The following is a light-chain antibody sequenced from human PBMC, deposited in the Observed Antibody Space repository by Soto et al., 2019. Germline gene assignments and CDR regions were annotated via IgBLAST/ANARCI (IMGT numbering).Light chain of an antibody. V-gene: IGKV2-28*01. J-gene: IGKJ3*01. CDR2: LGS. Sequence: DIVMTQSPLSLPVTPGEPASISCMSSQSFLHNNGYNYLDWYLQKPGQSPQLLIYLGSNRASGVPGRFSGSGSGTDFTLTISSLQPEDFATYYCQQSYSTPRNFGPGTKVDI. CDR3: QQSYSTPRN. CDR1: QSFLHNNGYNY.